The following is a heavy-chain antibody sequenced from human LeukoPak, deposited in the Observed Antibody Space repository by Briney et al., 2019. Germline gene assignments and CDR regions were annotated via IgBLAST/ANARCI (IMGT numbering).Heavy chain of an antibody. Sequence: GGSLRLSCAASGFNVSSTYMTWVRQAPGKGLEWVSVIYSAGGTSYADSVEGRFTVSRDTSKNMIFLQMSSLRVEDTAVYYCARDRAFDTWGQGTRVTVSS. CDR1: GFNVSSTY. V-gene: IGHV3-66*01. D-gene: IGHD5-24*01. J-gene: IGHJ4*02. CDR2: IYSAGGT. CDR3: ARDRAFDT.